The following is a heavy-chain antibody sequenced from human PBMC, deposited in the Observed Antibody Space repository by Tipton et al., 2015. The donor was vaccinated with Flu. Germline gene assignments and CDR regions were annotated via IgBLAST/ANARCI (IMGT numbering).Heavy chain of an antibody. J-gene: IGHJ6*02. Sequence: RSLRLSCEASGSIFSDFGMHWVRQAPGKGLEWVAVIWHDGTYKYYADSLKGRFTISRDNTKNTLYLQMNSLTAEDTAVYYCAKGGTVREYYYRGMDVWGQGTTVTAYS. CDR2: IWHDGTYK. CDR1: GSIFSDFG. D-gene: IGHD3-10*01. V-gene: IGHV3-33*06. CDR3: AKGGTVREYYYRGMDV.